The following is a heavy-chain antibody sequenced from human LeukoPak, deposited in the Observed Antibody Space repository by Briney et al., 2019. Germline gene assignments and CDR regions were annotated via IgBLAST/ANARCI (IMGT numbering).Heavy chain of an antibody. CDR3: ARDRDSSSWFAIFYYYGMDV. CDR2: ISSSSRYT. V-gene: IGHV3-11*05. Sequence: KSSETLSLTCTVSGGSISSRNYYWGWIRQAPGKGLEWVSYISSSSRYTNYADSVKGRFTISRDNAKNSLYLQMNSLRAEDTAVYYCARDRDSSSWFAIFYYYGMDVWGQGTTVTVSS. J-gene: IGHJ6*02. CDR1: GGSISSRNYY. D-gene: IGHD6-13*01.